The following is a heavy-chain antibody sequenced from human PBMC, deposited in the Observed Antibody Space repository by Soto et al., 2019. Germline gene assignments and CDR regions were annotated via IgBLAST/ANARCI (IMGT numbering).Heavy chain of an antibody. J-gene: IGHJ4*02. CDR2: IYYSGST. CDR3: ARGQYSSRLDY. Sequence: LETLSHTCTVSGVSSSSYYWILIRQPPGKGLEWIGYIYYSGSTNYNPSLKSRVTISVDTSKNQFSLKLSSVTAADTAVYYCARGQYSSRLDYWGQGTLVTVSS. CDR1: GVSSSSYY. D-gene: IGHD6-6*01. V-gene: IGHV4-59*01.